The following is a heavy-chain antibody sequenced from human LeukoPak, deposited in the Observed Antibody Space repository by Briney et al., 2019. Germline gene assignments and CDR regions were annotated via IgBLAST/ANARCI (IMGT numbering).Heavy chain of an antibody. CDR3: ARDRNDFWSGYYRY. Sequence: PSQTLSLTRTVSGGSISSGSYYWSWIRQPAGKGLEWIGRIYTSGSTNYNPSLKSRVTISVDTSKNQFSLKLSSVTAADTAVYYCARDRNDFWSGYYRYWGQGTLVTVSS. J-gene: IGHJ4*02. CDR1: GGSISSGSYY. V-gene: IGHV4-61*02. D-gene: IGHD3-3*01. CDR2: IYTSGST.